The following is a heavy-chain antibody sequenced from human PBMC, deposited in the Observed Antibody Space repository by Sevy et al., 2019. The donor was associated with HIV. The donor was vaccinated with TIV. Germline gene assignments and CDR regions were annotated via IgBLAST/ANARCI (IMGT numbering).Heavy chain of an antibody. V-gene: IGHV5-51*01. CDR3: ARRGFDSSGYPQYYFDY. Sequence: GESLKISCKGSGYRFISYWIGWVRQMPGKGLEWMGIIYPGDSDIRYSPSFQGQITLSADKSISTAYLQCSSLQASETAMYFCARRGFDSSGYPQYYFDYWGQGTLVTVSS. CDR2: IYPGDSDI. CDR1: GYRFISYW. D-gene: IGHD3-22*01. J-gene: IGHJ4*02.